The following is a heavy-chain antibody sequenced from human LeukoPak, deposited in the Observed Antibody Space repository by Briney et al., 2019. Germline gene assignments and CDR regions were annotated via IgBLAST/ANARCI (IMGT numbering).Heavy chain of an antibody. Sequence: GGSLRLSCAASGFTFSSYAMSWVRQAPGKGQEWVSAISGSGGSTYYADSVKGRFTISRDNSKNTLYLQMNSLRVEDTAVYYCAKDSTVTTFDYWGQGTLVTVSS. J-gene: IGHJ4*02. CDR3: AKDSTVTTFDY. CDR2: ISGSGGST. CDR1: GFTFSSYA. V-gene: IGHV3-23*01. D-gene: IGHD4-17*01.